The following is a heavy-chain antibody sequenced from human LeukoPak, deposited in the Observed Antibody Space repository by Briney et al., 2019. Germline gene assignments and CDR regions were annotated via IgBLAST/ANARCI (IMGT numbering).Heavy chain of an antibody. CDR2: INPNSGGT. V-gene: IGHV1-2*02. CDR1: GYTFTGYY. D-gene: IGHD3-22*01. Sequence: ASVTVSCKASGYTFTGYYMHWVRQAPGQGLEGMGWINPNSGGTNYAQKFQGRVTMTRDTSIRTVYMELSRLRSDDTAVYYCARDAIVVAGGYDSSGYYWGQGTLVTVSS. CDR3: ARDAIVVAGGYDSSGYY. J-gene: IGHJ4*02.